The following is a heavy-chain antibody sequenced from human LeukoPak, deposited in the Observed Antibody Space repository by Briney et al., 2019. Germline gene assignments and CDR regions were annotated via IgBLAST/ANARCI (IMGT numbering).Heavy chain of an antibody. J-gene: IGHJ4*02. CDR1: GFTFSAYS. CDR3: ARDLYSSGWSVFYFDY. CDR2: FTSRSRSI. D-gene: IGHD6-19*01. V-gene: IGHV3-21*01. Sequence: GGSLRLSCAASGFTFSAYSMTWVRQVPGKGLEWVSSFTSRSRSIYYADLVKGRFTISRDNAKQSLYLQMNSLGAEDTAVYYCARDLYSSGWSVFYFDYWGQGTLVTVSS.